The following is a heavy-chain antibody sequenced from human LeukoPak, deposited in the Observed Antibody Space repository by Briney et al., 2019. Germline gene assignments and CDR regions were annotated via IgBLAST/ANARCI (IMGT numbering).Heavy chain of an antibody. D-gene: IGHD6-13*01. Sequence: ASVKVSCKVSGYTLTELSMHWVRQAPGKGLEWMGGFDPEDGETIYAQKFQGRVTMTEDTSTDTAYMELSSLRSEDTAVYYCATDGIAAAGTGAIWFDPWGQGTLVTVSS. CDR1: GYTLTELS. V-gene: IGHV1-24*01. J-gene: IGHJ5*02. CDR3: ATDGIAAAGTGAIWFDP. CDR2: FDPEDGET.